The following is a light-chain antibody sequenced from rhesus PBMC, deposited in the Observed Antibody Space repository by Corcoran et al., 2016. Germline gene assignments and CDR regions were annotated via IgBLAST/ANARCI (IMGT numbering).Light chain of an antibody. CDR3: MQGTQRPLT. V-gene: IGKV2-78*01. CDR1: QSLLHSDGYTY. J-gene: IGKJ4*01. CDR2: LGS. Sequence: DIVMTQTPLSLPVTPGEPASISCRSSQSLLHSDGYTYLDWYLPKPGQSPLLLISLGSHRASGFPDRFRGRGSGTDFKLKSSRVEAEDVGVYYCMQGTQRPLTFGGGTNVELK.